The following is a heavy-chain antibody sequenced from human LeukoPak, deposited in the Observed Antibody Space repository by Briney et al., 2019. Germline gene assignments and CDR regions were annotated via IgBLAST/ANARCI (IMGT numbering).Heavy chain of an antibody. Sequence: GGSLRLSCAASGFTVSSNYISWVRQAPGKGLEWVSVIYAGGNTYYADSVKGRFTISRDNSKNTLYLQMDSLRGEDTAVYYCARSVYYDTLTGYYYYALDVWGQGTTVTVSS. J-gene: IGHJ6*02. CDR3: ARSVYYDTLTGYYYYALDV. V-gene: IGHV3-66*01. D-gene: IGHD3-9*01. CDR1: GFTVSSNY. CDR2: IYAGGNT.